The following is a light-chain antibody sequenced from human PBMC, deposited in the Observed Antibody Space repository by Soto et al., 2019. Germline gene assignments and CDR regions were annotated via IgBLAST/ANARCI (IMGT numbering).Light chain of an antibody. CDR2: EGS. CDR1: QSVSNS. Sequence: DIQMTQSPSALSASVGDRVTITCRASQSVSNSLAWYRQKPGEAPKLLIYEGSTLERGVPSRFSGSGSGTEFTITISSLQPDDVVAFYCRQYYNYSRTFGQGTKVEIK. J-gene: IGKJ1*01. V-gene: IGKV1-5*03. CDR3: RQYYNYSRT.